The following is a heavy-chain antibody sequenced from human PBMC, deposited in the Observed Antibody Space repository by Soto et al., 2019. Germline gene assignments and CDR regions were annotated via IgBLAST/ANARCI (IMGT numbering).Heavy chain of an antibody. Sequence: QVQLQESGPGLVKPSQTLSLTCTVSGGSISSGGYFWSWIRQHPGKGLGWLGDINYSGSTYSNPSLKKRVNISVDTSKNQFSLKLSSVTAADTAVYYCAKDILLWFGELPPRAHDDFDIWGQGTMVTVSS. CDR2: INYSGST. CDR3: AKDILLWFGELPPRAHDDFDI. D-gene: IGHD3-10*01. CDR1: GGSISSGGYF. V-gene: IGHV4-31*03. J-gene: IGHJ3*02.